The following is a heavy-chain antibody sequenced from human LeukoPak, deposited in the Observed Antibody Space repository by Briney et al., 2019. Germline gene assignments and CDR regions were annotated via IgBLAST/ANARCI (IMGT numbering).Heavy chain of an antibody. CDR2: IYYSGST. J-gene: IGHJ4*02. CDR1: GGSISSSSYY. D-gene: IGHD4-17*01. V-gene: IGHV4-39*07. CDR3: ARAKGYGDYVVSNYFDY. Sequence: PSETLSLTCTVSGGSISSSSYYWGWIRQPPGKGLEWIGSIYYSGSTYYNPSLKSRVTISVDTSKNQFSLKLSSVTAADTAVYYCARAKGYGDYVVSNYFDYWGQGTLVTVSS.